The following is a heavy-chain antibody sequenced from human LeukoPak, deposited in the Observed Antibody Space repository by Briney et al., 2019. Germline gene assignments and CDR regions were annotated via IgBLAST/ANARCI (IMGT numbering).Heavy chain of an antibody. J-gene: IGHJ4*02. CDR1: GGSISSYY. CDR2: IYDSGST. Sequence: PSETLSLTCSVSGGSISSYYWSWIRQPPGKGLEWIGYIYDSGSTNYNPSLKSRVTISADTSKNQFSLKLTSVTAADTAVYYCARGGYSYGYDDDFEYWGQGILVTVSS. CDR3: ARGGYSYGYDDDFEY. D-gene: IGHD5-18*01. V-gene: IGHV4-59*01.